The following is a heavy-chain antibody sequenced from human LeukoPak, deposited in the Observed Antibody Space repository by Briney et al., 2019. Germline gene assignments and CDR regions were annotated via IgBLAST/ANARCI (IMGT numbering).Heavy chain of an antibody. J-gene: IGHJ4*02. CDR2: IHYSGSS. Sequence: SETLSLTCSVSGDSISSFYWNWIRQSPGRGLEWIGNIHYSGSSIYNPSLRSRVTMSIDTSKKQFFLKLRSVSAADTAVYYCVLAPNSNWFDFWGQGALVTVSS. V-gene: IGHV4-59*08. CDR1: GDSISSFY. CDR3: VLAPNSNWFDF. D-gene: IGHD2-15*01.